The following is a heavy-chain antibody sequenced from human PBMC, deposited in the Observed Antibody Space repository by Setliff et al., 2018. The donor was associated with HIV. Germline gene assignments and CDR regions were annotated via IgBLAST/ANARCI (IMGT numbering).Heavy chain of an antibody. V-gene: IGHV4-61*02. D-gene: IGHD3-22*01. J-gene: IGHJ5*02. Sequence: SETLSLTCTVSGGSISSGSYYWSWIRQPAGKGLEWIGRIYTSGRTNYNPSLKSRVTISIDMSKNQFSLRLSSVTAAGTAVYYCARADSSDFPERFKWFDPWGQGTLVTVSS. CDR3: ARADSSDFPERFKWFDP. CDR1: GGSISSGSYY. CDR2: IYTSGRT.